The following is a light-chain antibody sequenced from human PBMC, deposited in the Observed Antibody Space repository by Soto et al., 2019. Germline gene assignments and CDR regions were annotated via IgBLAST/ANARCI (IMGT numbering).Light chain of an antibody. CDR2: GAS. V-gene: IGKV3D-20*02. J-gene: IGKJ1*01. CDR1: QSVSSSY. CDR3: QQRSNWPRT. Sequence: IVLPQSPDTLAVAPGEGSVLISVASQSVSSSYLAWYQQKPGQAPRFLIYGASSRATGIPDRFSGSGSGTDFTLTISRLEPEDFAVYYCQQRSNWPRTFGQGTKVDIK.